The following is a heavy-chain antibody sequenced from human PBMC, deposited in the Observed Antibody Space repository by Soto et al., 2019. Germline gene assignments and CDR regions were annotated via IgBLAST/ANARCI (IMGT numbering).Heavy chain of an antibody. CDR3: AKIARRYCSSTSCYELDY. J-gene: IGHJ4*02. Sequence: QVQLVESGGGVVQPGRSLRLSCAASGFTFSSYGMHGVRQAPGKGLEWVAVISYDGSNKYYADSVKGRFTISRDNSKNTLYPQMNSLRAEDTAVYYCAKIARRYCSSTSCYELDYWGQGTLVTVSS. CDR2: ISYDGSNK. V-gene: IGHV3-30*18. CDR1: GFTFSSYG. D-gene: IGHD2-2*01.